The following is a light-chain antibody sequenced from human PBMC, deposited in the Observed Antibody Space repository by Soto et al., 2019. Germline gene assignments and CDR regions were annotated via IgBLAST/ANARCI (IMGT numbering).Light chain of an antibody. CDR3: QQYNNWPPDRT. Sequence: EIVMTQSPATLSVSPGERATLSCRASQSVSSNLAWYQQKPGQAPRLLIYGASTRATGIPARFSGSGSGTEFTLTISSLHSEDFAIYFCQQYNNWPPDRTFGQGTKVAIK. J-gene: IGKJ1*01. CDR1: QSVSSN. CDR2: GAS. V-gene: IGKV3-15*01.